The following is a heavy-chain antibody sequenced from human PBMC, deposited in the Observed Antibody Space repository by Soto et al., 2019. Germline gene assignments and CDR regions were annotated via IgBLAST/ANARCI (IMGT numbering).Heavy chain of an antibody. D-gene: IGHD3-10*01. J-gene: IGHJ4*02. V-gene: IGHV3-23*01. CDR2: ISGSGGTT. CDR1: GFTFSNYA. CDR3: AKNNMGYYLDY. Sequence: EVQVLESGGALVQPGGSLRLSCAASGFTFSNYAMSWVRQAPGKGLEWVSSISGSGGTTYYADSVKGRLTLSRDNSKNTVYLQMNSLRVEDTAVYYCAKNNMGYYLDYWGQGTLVTVSS.